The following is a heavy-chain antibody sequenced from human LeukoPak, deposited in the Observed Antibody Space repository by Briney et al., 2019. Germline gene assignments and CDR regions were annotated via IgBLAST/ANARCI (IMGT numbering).Heavy chain of an antibody. CDR1: GYTFTGYY. CDR2: INPNSGGT. Sequence: ASVKVSCKASGYTFTGYYMHWVRQAPGQGLEWMGWINPNSGGTNYAQKFQGRVTMTRDTSISTAYMELSRLRSDDTAVYYCAICLLTGYYLDYWGQGTLVTVSS. V-gene: IGHV1-2*02. CDR3: AICLLTGYYLDY. J-gene: IGHJ4*02. D-gene: IGHD3-16*01.